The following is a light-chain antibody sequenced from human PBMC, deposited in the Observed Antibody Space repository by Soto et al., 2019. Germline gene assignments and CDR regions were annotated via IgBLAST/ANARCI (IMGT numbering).Light chain of an antibody. J-gene: IGKJ1*01. CDR3: QQYKSWRT. CDR2: AAS. Sequence: IVMTQSPATLSVSPGERATLSCRASQSLDNTLAWYQQRPGQAPRLLIYAASTWVTGIPARFSGSGSRTEFTLTISGLQSEDFAVYYCQQYKSWRTFGQGTNVDIK. CDR1: QSLDNT. V-gene: IGKV3-15*01.